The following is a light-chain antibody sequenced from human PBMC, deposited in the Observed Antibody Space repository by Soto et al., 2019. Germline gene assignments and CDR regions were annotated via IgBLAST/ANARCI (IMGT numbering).Light chain of an antibody. CDR2: FDS. Sequence: SYELTQPPSVSLAPGKTARITCGGNNIGSKSVHWYQQKPGQAPVLVIYFDSDRPSGIPERFSGSNSGNTATLTISRVEAGDEADYYCQVWDNDSDHVVFGGGTKLTVL. J-gene: IGLJ2*01. V-gene: IGLV3-21*04. CDR3: QVWDNDSDHVV. CDR1: NIGSKS.